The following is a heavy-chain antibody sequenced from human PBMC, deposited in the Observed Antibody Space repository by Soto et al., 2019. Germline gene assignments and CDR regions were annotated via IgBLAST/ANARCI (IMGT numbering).Heavy chain of an antibody. Sequence: ASVKVSCKASGYIFTSYDINWVRQAPGQGLEWVGWINPTSEYTAHAQKFQGRVTLTREISTATAYMELSSLTSEDTAVYFCARQVHPGYSSGWGPGTQVTVSS. CDR2: INPTSEYT. V-gene: IGHV1-8*01. CDR3: ARQVHPGYSSG. D-gene: IGHD2-15*01. CDR1: GYIFTSYD. J-gene: IGHJ4*02.